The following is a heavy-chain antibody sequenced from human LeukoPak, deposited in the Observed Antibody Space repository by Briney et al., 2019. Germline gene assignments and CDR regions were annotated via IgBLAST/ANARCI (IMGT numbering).Heavy chain of an antibody. D-gene: IGHD4-17*01. J-gene: IGHJ5*02. CDR1: GGSFSGYY. Sequence: SETLSLTCAVYGGSFSGYYWSWIRQPPGKGLEWIGEINHSGSTNYNPSLKSRVTIPVDTSKNQFSPKLSSVTAADTAVYYCARPISTVTTNWFDPWAQGPLVSVPS. CDR3: ARPISTVTTNWFDP. V-gene: IGHV4-34*01. CDR2: INHSGST.